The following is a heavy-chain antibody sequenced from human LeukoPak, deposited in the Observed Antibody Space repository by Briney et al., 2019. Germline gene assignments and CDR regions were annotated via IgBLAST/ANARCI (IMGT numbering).Heavy chain of an antibody. Sequence: ASVTVSCKASGYTFNGYYINWVRQAPGQSLEWMGWINPNSGATKFAEKFQGRLTLTRDTSVNTAYMELNSLTSDDTAVYFCARDRQYGSSWRRTSFDPWGQGTLVTVSS. CDR3: ARDRQYGSSWRRTSFDP. D-gene: IGHD6-13*01. J-gene: IGHJ5*02. V-gene: IGHV1-2*02. CDR2: INPNSGAT. CDR1: GYTFNGYY.